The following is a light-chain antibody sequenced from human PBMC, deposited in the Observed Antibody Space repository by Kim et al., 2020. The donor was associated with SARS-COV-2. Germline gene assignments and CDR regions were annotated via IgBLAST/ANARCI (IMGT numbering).Light chain of an antibody. CDR3: HVWDSNTAV. CDR1: SVGAKS. CDR2: RDR. J-gene: IGLJ3*02. Sequence: VALAQTARITCGGSSVGAKSVYWYQRKPGQAPVLVIYRDRNRPSGIPERFSVSNSGNTATLTISRAQAGDEADYYCHVWDSNTAVFGGGTQLTVL. V-gene: IGLV3-9*01.